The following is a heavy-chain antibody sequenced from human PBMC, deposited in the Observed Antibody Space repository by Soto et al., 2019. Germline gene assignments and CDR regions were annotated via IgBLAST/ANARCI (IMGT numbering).Heavy chain of an antibody. CDR3: TTDRLSEGYCGSSTNCSGY. J-gene: IGHJ4*02. CDR2: IKSKTDGGTT. CDR1: GFTFTNAW. V-gene: IGHV3-15*07. D-gene: IGHD2-2*01. Sequence: EVQLVESGGGLVKPGGSLRLSCAASGFTFTNAWMNWVRQAPGKGLEWVGRIKSKTDGGTTDYAPPVKGRFTISIDNSRNTVYLQMNSLKTDDTAVYYCTTDRLSEGYCGSSTNCSGYWGQGTLVTVSS.